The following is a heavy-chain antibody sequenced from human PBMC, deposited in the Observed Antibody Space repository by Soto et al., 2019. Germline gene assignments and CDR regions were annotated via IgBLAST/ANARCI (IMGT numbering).Heavy chain of an antibody. CDR2: ISYDGSNK. J-gene: IGHJ4*02. D-gene: IGHD6-19*01. V-gene: IGHV3-30*18. CDR3: AKDGPLWLVRYYFDY. CDR1: GFTFSSYG. Sequence: GGSLRLSCAASGFTFSSYGMHWVRQAPGKGLEWVAVISYDGSNKYYADSVKGRFTISRDNSKNTLYLQMNSLRAEDTAVYYCAKDGPLWLVRYYFDYWGQGTLVTVSS.